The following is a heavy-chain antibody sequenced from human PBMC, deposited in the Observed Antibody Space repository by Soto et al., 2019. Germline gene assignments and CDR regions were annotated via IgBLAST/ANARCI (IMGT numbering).Heavy chain of an antibody. D-gene: IGHD2-2*01. V-gene: IGHV4-34*01. J-gene: IGHJ4*02. Sequence: SYTLSLTCAVYGGSFSGYYWSWIRQPPGKGLEWIGEINHSGSTNYNPSLKSRVTISVDTSKNQFSLKLSSVTAADTAVYYCASKGYCSSTSCKTPIDYWGQGTLVTVSS. CDR3: ASKGYCSSTSCKTPIDY. CDR1: GGSFSGYY. CDR2: INHSGST.